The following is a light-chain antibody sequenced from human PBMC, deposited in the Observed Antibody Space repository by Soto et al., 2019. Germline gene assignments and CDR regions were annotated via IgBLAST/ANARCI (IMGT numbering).Light chain of an antibody. Sequence: QSALTQPRSVSGSPGQSVTISCTGSSSDIGGYNYVSWYQHHPGKAPKLMTYDVNKRPSGVPDRFSGSKSGNTASLTISGLQADDVADYYCCSYAGSYTFVVFGGGTKLTVL. V-gene: IGLV2-11*01. CDR1: SSDIGGYNY. CDR3: CSYAGSYTFVV. CDR2: DVN. J-gene: IGLJ2*01.